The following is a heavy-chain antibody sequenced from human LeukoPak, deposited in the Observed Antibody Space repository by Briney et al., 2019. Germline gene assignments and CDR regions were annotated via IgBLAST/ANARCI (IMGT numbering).Heavy chain of an antibody. D-gene: IGHD3-10*01. CDR2: ISAYNGNT. CDR1: GGTFSSYA. CDR3: ARDISGSYVDY. Sequence: ASVKVSCKASGGTFSSYAISWVRQAPGQGLEWMGWISAYNGNTNYAQKLQGRVTMTTDTSTSTAYMELRSLRSDDTAVYYCARDISGSYVDYWGQGTLVTVSS. J-gene: IGHJ4*02. V-gene: IGHV1-18*01.